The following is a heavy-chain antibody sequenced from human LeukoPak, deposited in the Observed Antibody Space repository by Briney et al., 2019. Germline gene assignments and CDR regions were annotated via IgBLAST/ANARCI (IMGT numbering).Heavy chain of an antibody. J-gene: IGHJ4*02. CDR3: VRDVPSGLFDY. D-gene: IGHD3-10*01. V-gene: IGHV4-39*07. CDR2: INYRGTT. CDR1: GGSISSGSYY. Sequence: PSETLSLTCTVSGGSISSGSYYWGWIRQPPGKGLEWIGSINYRGTTYYYPSLKSRVTISVDTSKNQFSLILTSVTAADTAVYYCVRDVPSGLFDYWGQGTLVTVSS.